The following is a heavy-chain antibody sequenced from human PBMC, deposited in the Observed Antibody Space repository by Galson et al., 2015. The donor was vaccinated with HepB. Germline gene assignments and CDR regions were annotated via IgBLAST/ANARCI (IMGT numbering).Heavy chain of an antibody. CDR3: AGPGSNYGYYYYGMDV. CDR2: IDPSDSYT. Sequence: QSGAEVKKPGESLRISCKGSGYSFTSYWISWVRQMPGKGLEWMGRIDPSDSYTNYSPSFQGHVTISADKSISTAYLQWSSLKASDTAMYYCAGPGSNYGYYYYGMDVWGQGTTVTVSS. J-gene: IGHJ6*02. D-gene: IGHD4-11*01. CDR1: GYSFTSYW. V-gene: IGHV5-10-1*01.